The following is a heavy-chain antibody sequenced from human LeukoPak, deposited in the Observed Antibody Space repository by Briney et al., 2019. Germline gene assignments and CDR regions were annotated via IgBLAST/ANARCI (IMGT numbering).Heavy chain of an antibody. J-gene: IGHJ3*02. CDR2: ISAYNGNT. Sequence: ASVKVSCKASGYTFTSYGISWVRQAPGQGLEWMGWISAYNGNTNYAQKLQGRVTMTTDTSTSTAYMELSSLRSEDTAVYYCARGNDYGDYSHAFDIWGQGTMVTVSS. D-gene: IGHD4-17*01. V-gene: IGHV1-18*01. CDR3: ARGNDYGDYSHAFDI. CDR1: GYTFTSYG.